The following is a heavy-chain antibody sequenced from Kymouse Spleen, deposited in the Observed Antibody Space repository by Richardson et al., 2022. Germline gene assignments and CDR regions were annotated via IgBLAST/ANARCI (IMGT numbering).Heavy chain of an antibody. V-gene: IGHV4-59*01. D-gene: IGHD6-13*01. CDR3: AREEAAGFDY. Sequence: QVQLQESGPGLVKPSETLSLTCTVSGGSISSYYWSWIRQPPGKGLEWIGYIYYSGSTNYNPSLKSRVTISVDTSKNQFSLKLSSVTAADTAVYYCAREEAAGFDYWGQGTLVTVSS. J-gene: IGHJ4*02. CDR2: IYYSGST. CDR1: GGSISSYY.